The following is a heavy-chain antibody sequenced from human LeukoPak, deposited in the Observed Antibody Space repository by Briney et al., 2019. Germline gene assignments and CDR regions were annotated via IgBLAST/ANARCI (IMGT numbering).Heavy chain of an antibody. CDR3: ARDRLSGPYEGPFDY. V-gene: IGHV3-30*04. D-gene: IGHD1-26*01. CDR2: ISYDGNNK. J-gene: IGHJ4*02. CDR1: GFTFSSYA. Sequence: GGSLRLSCAASGFTFSSYAIHWVRQAPGKGLEWVVVISYDGNNKYYADSVKGRFTISRDNSKATLYLQMNSLRAEDTAVYYCARDRLSGPYEGPFDYWGQGTLVTVSS.